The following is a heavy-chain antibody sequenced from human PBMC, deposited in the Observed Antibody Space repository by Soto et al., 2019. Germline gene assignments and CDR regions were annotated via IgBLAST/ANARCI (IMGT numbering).Heavy chain of an antibody. CDR3: ARDRWVTTYGMDV. CDR2: IDPGNGNT. CDR1: GYTFTSHG. J-gene: IGHJ6*02. D-gene: IGHD4-17*01. V-gene: IGHV1-3*01. Sequence: ASVKVSCKASGYTFTSHGIHWVRQAPGQRLEWMGWIDPGNGNTEYSQKFQGRVTIARDTSASTAYMEVNRLTSEDTAVYFCARDRWVTTYGMDVWGQGTTVTVCS.